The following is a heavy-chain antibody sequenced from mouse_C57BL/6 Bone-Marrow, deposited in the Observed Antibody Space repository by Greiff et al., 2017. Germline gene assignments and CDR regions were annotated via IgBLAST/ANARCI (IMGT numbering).Heavy chain of an antibody. CDR1: GFTFSSYA. Sequence: EVKVVESGGGLVKPGGSLKLSCAASGFTFSSYAMSWVRQTPEKRLEWVATISDGGSYTYYPDNVKGRFTISRDNAKNNLYLQMSHLKSEDTAMYYGARDNYYRSDCAMDYWGQGTSGTVSS. V-gene: IGHV5-4*01. CDR2: ISDGGSYT. CDR3: ARDNYYRSDCAMDY. J-gene: IGHJ4*01. D-gene: IGHD1-2*01.